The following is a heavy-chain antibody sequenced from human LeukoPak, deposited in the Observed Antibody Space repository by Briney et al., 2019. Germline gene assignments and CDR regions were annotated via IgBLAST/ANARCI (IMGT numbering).Heavy chain of an antibody. CDR1: GYTFNSYY. D-gene: IGHD3-10*01. Sequence: AGSVRVSCKASGYTFNSYYMNWVRQAPGKGLEWMGGISDSDGNTNYAQKLQGRVTITTDTSTSTAYMELRSLRSDDTAVYYCARGVQDGSGRAGGPYYFDYWGQGTLVTVSS. V-gene: IGHV1-18*01. CDR3: ARGVQDGSGRAGGPYYFDY. CDR2: ISDSDGNT. J-gene: IGHJ4*02.